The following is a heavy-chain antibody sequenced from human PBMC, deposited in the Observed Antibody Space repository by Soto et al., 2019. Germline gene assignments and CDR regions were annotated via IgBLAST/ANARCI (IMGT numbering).Heavy chain of an antibody. CDR2: ISAYNGNT. D-gene: IGHD3-3*01. CDR1: GYTLTSYG. Sequence: QIQLVQSGAEVKKPGASVKVSCKASGYTLTSYGISWGRQAPGQGIEWMGWISAYNGNTNYAQKLQGRVTMTTDTSTSTAYMELRSLRSDDTAVYYCARDPPFWSGYRGEGVFDPWGQGTLVTVSS. V-gene: IGHV1-18*01. CDR3: ARDPPFWSGYRGEGVFDP. J-gene: IGHJ5*02.